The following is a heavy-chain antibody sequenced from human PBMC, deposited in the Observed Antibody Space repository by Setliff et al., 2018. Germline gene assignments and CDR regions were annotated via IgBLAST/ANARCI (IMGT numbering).Heavy chain of an antibody. D-gene: IGHD6-19*01. J-gene: IGHJ5*02. CDR2: IFTSGST. Sequence: SETLSLTCTVSGGSISSGSYYWSWIRQPAGTGLEWIGRIFTSGSTNYNPSLKSRVTTSVDTSKNQFSLKLSSVTAADTAVYYCARSKSSSGWLNWFDPWGQGTLVTVSS. CDR3: ARSKSSSGWLNWFDP. V-gene: IGHV4-61*02. CDR1: GGSISSGSYY.